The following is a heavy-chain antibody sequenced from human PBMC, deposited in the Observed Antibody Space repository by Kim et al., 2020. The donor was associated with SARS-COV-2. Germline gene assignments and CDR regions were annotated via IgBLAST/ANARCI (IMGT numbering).Heavy chain of an antibody. CDR1: GFTFSSYA. Sequence: GGSLRLSCAASGFTFSSYAMHWVRQAPGKGLEWVAIISNHGSNKYYADSVKGRFTISRDNSENTLYLQMNSLRAEDTAVYYCARAPGDYGGNSWVDYWGQGTLVTVSS. CDR3: ARAPGDYGGNSWVDY. J-gene: IGHJ4*02. CDR2: ISNHGSNK. D-gene: IGHD4-17*01. V-gene: IGHV3-30*04.